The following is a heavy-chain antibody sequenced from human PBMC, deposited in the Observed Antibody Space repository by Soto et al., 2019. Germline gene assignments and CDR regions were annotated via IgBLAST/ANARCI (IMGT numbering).Heavy chain of an antibody. D-gene: IGHD2-15*01. V-gene: IGHV1-18*01. J-gene: IGHJ4*02. CDR3: ARDSTVVVVAAPYYFDY. Sequence: GASVKVSCKASGYTSTSYGISWVRQAPGQGLEWMGWISAYNGNTNYAQKLQGRVTMTTDTSTSTAYMELRSLRSDDTAVYYCARDSTVVVVAAPYYFDYWGQGTLVTVSS. CDR1: GYTSTSYG. CDR2: ISAYNGNT.